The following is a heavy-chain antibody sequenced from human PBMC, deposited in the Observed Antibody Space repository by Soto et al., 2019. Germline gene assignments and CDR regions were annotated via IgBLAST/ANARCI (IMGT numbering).Heavy chain of an antibody. CDR3: VNGAFYDSEVRTFDI. Sequence: GGSLRLSCSASGFTFSSYAMHWVRQAPGKGLEYVSGISSNGGNTYYADSVKGRLTISRDNSKNTLYLQMSSLKAEDTALYYCVNGAFYDSEVRTFDIWGPGTMVTVSS. D-gene: IGHD3-22*01. J-gene: IGHJ3*02. V-gene: IGHV3-64D*06. CDR1: GFTFSSYA. CDR2: ISSNGGNT.